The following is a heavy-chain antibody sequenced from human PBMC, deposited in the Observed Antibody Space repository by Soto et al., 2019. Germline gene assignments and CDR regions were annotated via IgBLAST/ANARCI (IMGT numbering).Heavy chain of an antibody. CDR3: AKGVVAYFDY. J-gene: IGHJ4*02. CDR1: GFTFDDYA. CDR2: ISWNSGSI. Sequence: EVQLVESGGGLVQPGRSLRLSCAASGFTFDDYAMHWVRQAPGKGLEWVSGISWNSGSIGYADSVKGRFTISRDNAKNSRYLQMNSLRAEDTALYYCAKGVVAYFDYWGQGTLVTVSS. D-gene: IGHD2-15*01. V-gene: IGHV3-9*01.